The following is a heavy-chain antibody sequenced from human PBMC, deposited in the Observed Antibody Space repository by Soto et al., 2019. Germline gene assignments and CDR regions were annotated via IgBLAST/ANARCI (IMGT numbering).Heavy chain of an antibody. CDR3: ARDTSGWT. D-gene: IGHD6-25*01. J-gene: IGHJ5*02. CDR2: ISAYTGNT. Sequence: QVHLVQSGAEVKKPGASVKVSCKTSGYTFTSYGINWVRQAPGQGLEWMGWISAYTGNTVYAQMFQGRLTLTTDTSTSTAYMELRRLTSADTAVYYCARDTSGWTWGQGTLVTVSS. CDR1: GYTFTSYG. V-gene: IGHV1-18*01.